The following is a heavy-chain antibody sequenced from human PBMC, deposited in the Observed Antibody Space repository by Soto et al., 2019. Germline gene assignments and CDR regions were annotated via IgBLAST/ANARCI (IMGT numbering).Heavy chain of an antibody. CDR1: GYTFTSYG. CDR3: ARDDLSSSWVVYGMDV. D-gene: IGHD6-13*01. V-gene: IGHV1-2*04. J-gene: IGHJ6*02. CDR2: INPNSGGT. Sequence: ASVKVSCKASGYTFTSYGISWVRQAPGQGLEWMGWINPNSGGTNYAQKFQGWVTMTRDTPISTAYMELSRLRSDDTAVYYCARDDLSSSWVVYGMDVWGQGTTVTVSS.